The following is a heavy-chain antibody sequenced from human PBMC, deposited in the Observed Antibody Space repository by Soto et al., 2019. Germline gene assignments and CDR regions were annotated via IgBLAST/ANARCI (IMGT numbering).Heavy chain of an antibody. Sequence: PGGSLRLSCAASGFTFSSYGMHWVRQAPGKGLEWVAVISYDGSNKYYADSVKGRFTISRDNSKNTLYLQMNSLRAEDTAVYYCAKDYSRLDGWFDPWGQGT. CDR3: AKDYSRLDGWFDP. J-gene: IGHJ5*02. D-gene: IGHD6-13*01. V-gene: IGHV3-30*18. CDR1: GFTFSSYG. CDR2: ISYDGSNK.